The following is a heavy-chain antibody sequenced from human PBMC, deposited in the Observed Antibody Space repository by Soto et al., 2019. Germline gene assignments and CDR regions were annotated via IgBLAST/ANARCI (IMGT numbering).Heavy chain of an antibody. CDR2: ISYDGSNK. Sequence: QVQLVESGGGVVQPGRSLRLSCAASGFTFSSYAMHWVRQAPGKGLEWVAVISYDGSNKYYADSVKGRFTISRDNSKNTLYLQMNSLRAEDTAVYYCARGDYKWNARWGPIRPSFDYWGQGTLVTVSS. CDR1: GFTFSSYA. CDR3: ARGDYKWNARWGPIRPSFDY. J-gene: IGHJ4*02. V-gene: IGHV3-30-3*01. D-gene: IGHD1-20*01.